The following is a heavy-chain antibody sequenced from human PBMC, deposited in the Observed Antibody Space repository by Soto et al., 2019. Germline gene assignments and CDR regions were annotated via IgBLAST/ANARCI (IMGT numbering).Heavy chain of an antibody. CDR3: ARDPDDPRDYYYMDV. D-gene: IGHD1-1*01. Sequence: ASVKVSCKASGGTFSSYTISWVRQAPGQGLEWMGRIIPILGIANYAQKFQGRVTITADKSTSTAYMELSSLRSEDTAVYYCARDPDDPRDYYYMDVWGKGTTVTVSS. V-gene: IGHV1-69*04. CDR2: IIPILGIA. J-gene: IGHJ6*03. CDR1: GGTFSSYT.